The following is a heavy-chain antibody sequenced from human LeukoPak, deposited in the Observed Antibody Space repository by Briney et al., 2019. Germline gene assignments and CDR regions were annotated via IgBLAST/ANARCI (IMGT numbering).Heavy chain of an antibody. D-gene: IGHD5-24*01. CDR1: GYTFTSYG. CDR2: ISAYNGNT. Sequence: ASVKVSCKASGYTFTSYGISWVRQAPGQGLEWMGWISAYNGNTNYAQKLQVRVTMTTDTSTSTAYMELRSLRSDDTAVYYCARPQEEDGYNYNWAFDYWGQGTLVTVSS. CDR3: ARPQEEDGYNYNWAFDY. J-gene: IGHJ4*02. V-gene: IGHV1-18*01.